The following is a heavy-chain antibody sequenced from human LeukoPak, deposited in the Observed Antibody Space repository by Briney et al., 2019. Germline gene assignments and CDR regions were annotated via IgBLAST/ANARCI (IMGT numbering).Heavy chain of an antibody. J-gene: IGHJ4*02. CDR1: GYSISSGYY. CDR2: IYHSGST. V-gene: IGHV4-38-2*01. CDR3: ASALTTVTQFDY. D-gene: IGHD4-17*01. Sequence: SETLSLTCAVSGYSISSGYYWGWIRQPPGKGLEWIGSIYHSGSTYYNPSLKSRVTISVDTSKNQFSPKLSSVTAADTAVYYCASALTTVTQFDYWGQGTLVTVSS.